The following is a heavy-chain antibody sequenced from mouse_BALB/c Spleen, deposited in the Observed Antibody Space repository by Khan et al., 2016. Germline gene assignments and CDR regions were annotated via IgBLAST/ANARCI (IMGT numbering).Heavy chain of an antibody. CDR3: TREGYYPY. CDR1: GFNIKDTY. CDR2: IDPANVNT. Sequence: VQLQQSGAELVKPGASVKLSCTASGFNIKDTYMHWVKQRPEHGLEWIGRIDPANVNTKYDPKFQGKATITADTSSNTAYLQLSSLTSEDTAVYYCTREGYYPYWGQGTTLTVSS. V-gene: IGHV14-3*02. J-gene: IGHJ2*01. D-gene: IGHD2-3*01.